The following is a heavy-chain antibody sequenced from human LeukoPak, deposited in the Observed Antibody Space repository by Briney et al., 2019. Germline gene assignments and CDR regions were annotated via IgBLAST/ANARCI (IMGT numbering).Heavy chain of an antibody. CDR2: ISGTTGRT. Sequence: DPGGSLRLSCAASGFTFSSYAMTWVRQAPGKGLEWVSGISGTTGRTFYGDSVKDRFTVSRDNSRDTLYLQMNSLRAEDAAVYFCARMACGTECYYRLDVWGQGTTVTVSS. CDR3: ARMACGTECYYRLDV. V-gene: IGHV3-23*01. CDR1: GFTFSSYA. D-gene: IGHD2-21*01. J-gene: IGHJ6*02.